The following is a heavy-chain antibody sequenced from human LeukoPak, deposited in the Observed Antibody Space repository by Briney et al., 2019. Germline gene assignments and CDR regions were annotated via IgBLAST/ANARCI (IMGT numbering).Heavy chain of an antibody. V-gene: IGHV3-23*01. D-gene: IGHD2-21*02. Sequence: AGRSLRLSCAASGFTFSSYAMSWVRQAPGKGLEWVSLISGSSTSTYYADSVKGRFTISRDNSKNTVYLQMNSLRADDTAIYYCAKRKRRIVVVTAVDFFDYWGQGILVTVSS. CDR3: AKRKRRIVVVTAVDFFDY. CDR1: GFTFSSYA. CDR2: ISGSSTST. J-gene: IGHJ4*02.